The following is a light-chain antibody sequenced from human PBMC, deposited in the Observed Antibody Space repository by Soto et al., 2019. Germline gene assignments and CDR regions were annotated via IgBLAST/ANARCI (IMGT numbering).Light chain of an antibody. V-gene: IGKV3-20*01. J-gene: IGKJ1*01. CDR1: QSVSSSY. Sequence: DILFTQSPGTLPLSPGERATLSCRASQSVSSSYLAWYQQKPGQAPRLVIYGASSRATGIPDRFSGSGSGTDFTLTISGLEPEDFAVYYCQQYSSSPRTFGQGTKV. CDR3: QQYSSSPRT. CDR2: GAS.